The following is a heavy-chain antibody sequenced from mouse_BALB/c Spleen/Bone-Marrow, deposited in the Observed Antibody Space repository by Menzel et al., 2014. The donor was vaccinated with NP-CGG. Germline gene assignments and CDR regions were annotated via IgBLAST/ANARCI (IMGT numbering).Heavy chain of an antibody. CDR2: IWGDGST. J-gene: IGHJ4*01. V-gene: IGHV2-6-7*01. D-gene: IGHD4-1*01. CDR1: GFSLTGYG. CDR3: ARTLGHYAMDY. Sequence: VKLQESGPGLVGPSQSLSITCTVSGFSLTGYGVNWVRRPPGKGLEWLGMIWGDGSTDYNSALKSRLSISKDNSKSQVFLKMNSPQTDDTARYYCARTLGHYAMDYWGQGTSVTVSS.